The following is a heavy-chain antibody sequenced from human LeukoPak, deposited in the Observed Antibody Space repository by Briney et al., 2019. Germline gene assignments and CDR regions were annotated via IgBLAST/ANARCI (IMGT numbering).Heavy chain of an antibody. J-gene: IGHJ6*03. CDR2: IYVTGST. Sequence: SETLSPTCIVSGGSIGTYYWSWIRQSPGKGLEWIGYIYVTGSTRYNPYLQSRVTISVATSRNQFFLKMSSVTAADTAVYYCARHIGGGIEDMDVWGTGTKVTVSS. D-gene: IGHD3-16*02. V-gene: IGHV4-59*08. CDR3: ARHIGGGIEDMDV. CDR1: GGSIGTYY.